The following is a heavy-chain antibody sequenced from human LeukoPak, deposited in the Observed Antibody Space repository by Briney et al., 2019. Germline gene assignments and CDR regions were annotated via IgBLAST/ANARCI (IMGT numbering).Heavy chain of an antibody. CDR3: AKGGNWNGLNYFDY. Sequence: GGSLRLSCAASGFTFSSYAMSWVRQAPGKGLEWVSAIGGSGGSTYYADSVKGRFTISRDNSKNTLYLQMNSLRAEDTAVYYCAKGGNWNGLNYFDYWGRGTLVTVSS. J-gene: IGHJ4*02. V-gene: IGHV3-23*01. D-gene: IGHD1-1*01. CDR1: GFTFSSYA. CDR2: IGGSGGST.